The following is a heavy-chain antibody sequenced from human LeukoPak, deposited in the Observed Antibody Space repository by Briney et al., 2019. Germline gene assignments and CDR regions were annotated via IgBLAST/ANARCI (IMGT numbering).Heavy chain of an antibody. J-gene: IGHJ4*02. D-gene: IGHD1-26*01. CDR1: GYTLTELS. Sequence: GASVKVSCKVSGYTLTELSMHWVRQAPGKGLEWMGRFDPEDGETIYAQKLQGRVTMTTDTSTSTAYMELRSLRSDDTAVYYCARAGVGAPDGYWGQGTLVTVSS. CDR3: ARAGVGAPDGY. CDR2: FDPEDGET. V-gene: IGHV1-24*01.